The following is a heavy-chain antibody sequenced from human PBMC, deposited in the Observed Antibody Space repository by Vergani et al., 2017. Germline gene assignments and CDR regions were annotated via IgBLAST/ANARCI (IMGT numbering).Heavy chain of an antibody. CDR3: AKDSGTYSGYDYEAFDI. J-gene: IGHJ3*02. Sequence: EVQLVESGGGLVQPGRSLRLSCAASGFTFDDYAMHWVRQAPGKGLEWVSGISWNSGSIGYADSVKGRFTISRDNAKNSLYLQMNSLRAEDTALYYCAKDSGTYSGYDYEAFDIWGQGTMVTVSS. CDR1: GFTFDDYA. CDR2: ISWNSGSI. D-gene: IGHD5-12*01. V-gene: IGHV3-9*01.